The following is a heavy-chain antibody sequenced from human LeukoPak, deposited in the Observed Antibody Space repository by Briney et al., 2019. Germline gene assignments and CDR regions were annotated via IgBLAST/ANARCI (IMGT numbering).Heavy chain of an antibody. CDR2: MYGDMRDI. D-gene: IGHD5-12*01. J-gene: IGHJ5*02. CDR1: GLTFSNSW. Sequence: GGSLRLSCEASGLTFSNSWMHWVRQIPGKGLVWVSRMYGDMRDISYADSVKGRFTISRDNAKNTVYLQMDSLRGEDTAVYYCARDLGLRGSTWGQGTLVTVSS. CDR3: ARDLGLRGST. V-gene: IGHV3-74*01.